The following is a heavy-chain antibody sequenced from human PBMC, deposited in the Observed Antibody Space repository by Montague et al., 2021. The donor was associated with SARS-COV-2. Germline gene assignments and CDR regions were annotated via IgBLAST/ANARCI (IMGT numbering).Heavy chain of an antibody. CDR1: GDSVFSPAPG. D-gene: IGHD6-19*01. J-gene: IGHJ4*02. V-gene: IGHV6-1*01. CDR2: THFRPEWHT. CDR3: ASGWTLFD. Sequence: CAISGDSVFSPAPGWNWHTQAPQRPIERLGRTHFRPEWHTDYAVSLEGRLAIDADTSKNQFSLQLHSVTPEDSAVYYCASGWTLFDWGQGTLVTVSS.